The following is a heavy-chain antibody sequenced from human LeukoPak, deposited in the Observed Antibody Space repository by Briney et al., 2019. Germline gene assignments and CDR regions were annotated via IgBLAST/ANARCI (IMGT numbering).Heavy chain of an antibody. CDR2: ISSSSSYI. Sequence: GSLRLSCAASGFTFSSYSMNLVRQAPGKGLEGVSSISSSSSYIYYADSVKGRFTISRDNAKNSLYLQLNSLRAEDTAVYYCARVLHKRNYDSSDYYGSWGQGTLVTVSS. V-gene: IGHV3-21*01. CDR1: GFTFSSYS. CDR3: ARVLHKRNYDSSDYYGS. D-gene: IGHD3-22*01. J-gene: IGHJ5*02.